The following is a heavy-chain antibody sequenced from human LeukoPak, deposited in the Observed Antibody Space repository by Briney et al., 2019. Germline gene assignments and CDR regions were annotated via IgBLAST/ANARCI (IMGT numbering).Heavy chain of an antibody. J-gene: IGHJ4*02. V-gene: IGHV3-9*01. D-gene: IGHD5-24*01. CDR3: VRVQWLTRGGLDY. Sequence: GGSLRLSCAASGFTFDDHAMHWVRQAPGKGLEWVSGISWNSGSIGYADSVKGRFTITRDNAKNSVYLQMTSLRAEDTALYYCVRVQWLTRGGLDYWGQGTLVTVSS. CDR1: GFTFDDHA. CDR2: ISWNSGSI.